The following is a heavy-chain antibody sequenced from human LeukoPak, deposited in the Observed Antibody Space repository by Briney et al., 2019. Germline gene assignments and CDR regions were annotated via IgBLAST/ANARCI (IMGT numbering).Heavy chain of an antibody. CDR3: AKLSDSSDYYYDY. J-gene: IGHJ4*02. CDR2: ISYDGSNK. Sequence: GGSLRLSCAASGFTFSSYGMHWVRQAPGKGLEWVAVISYDGSNKYYADSVKGRFTISRDNSKNTLYLQMNSLRAEDTAVYYCAKLSDSSDYYYDYWGQGTLVTVSS. V-gene: IGHV3-30*18. CDR1: GFTFSSYG. D-gene: IGHD3-22*01.